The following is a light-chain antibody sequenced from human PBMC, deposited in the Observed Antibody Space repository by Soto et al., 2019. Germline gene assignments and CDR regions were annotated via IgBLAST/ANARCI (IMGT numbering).Light chain of an antibody. V-gene: IGLV1-40*01. J-gene: IGLJ1*01. Sequence: QSGQTQPPAGSGAPGQRVTISCTGCSSNIGAGCEVHWYQHLPGKAPKLLIYGNTNRPSEVPDRFSGSKSGTSASLAITGLQAEDEADYYCQSYDSSLSASYVFGDGTKVTVL. CDR2: GNT. CDR3: QSYDSSLSASYV. CDR1: SSNIGAGCE.